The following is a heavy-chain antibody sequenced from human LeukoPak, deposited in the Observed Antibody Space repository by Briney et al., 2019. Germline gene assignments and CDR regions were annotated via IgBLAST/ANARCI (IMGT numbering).Heavy chain of an antibody. CDR3: ARDLLRFLEWLYTTYYYYGMDV. Sequence: PGRSLRLSCAASGFTFSSYAMHWVRQAPGKGLEWVAVISYDGSNKYYADSVKGRFTISRDNSKNTLYLQMNSLRAEDTVVYYCARDLLRFLEWLYTTYYYYGMDVWGQGTTVTVSS. J-gene: IGHJ6*02. CDR2: ISYDGSNK. D-gene: IGHD3-3*01. CDR1: GFTFSSYA. V-gene: IGHV3-30-3*01.